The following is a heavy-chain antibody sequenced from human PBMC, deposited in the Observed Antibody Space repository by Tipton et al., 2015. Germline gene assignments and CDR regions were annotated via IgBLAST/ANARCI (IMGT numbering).Heavy chain of an antibody. D-gene: IGHD3-9*01. CDR1: TYSISRDSY. CDR3: ACQDYDSLTRDYQTVDY. J-gene: IGHJ4*02. CDR2: ISHSGGT. V-gene: IGHV4-38-2*02. Sequence: LRLSCTISTYSISRDSYWGWIRQPPGKGLEWIGAISHSGGTYYNPSLRSRVTISRDTSKNQFSLRLSSVTAADTAVYYCACQDYDSLTRDYQTVDYWGQGTLVTVSS.